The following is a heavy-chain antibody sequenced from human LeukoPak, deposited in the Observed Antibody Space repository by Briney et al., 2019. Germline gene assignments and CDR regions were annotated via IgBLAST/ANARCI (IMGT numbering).Heavy chain of an antibody. CDR1: GGSISSYY. CDR2: IYYSGST. Sequence: SETLSLTCTVSGGSISSYYWSWIRQPPGKGLEWIGYIYYSGSTNYNPSLKSRVTISVDTSKNQFSLKLSSVTAADTAVYYCARDGGYYGSGSYDWFDPWGQGTLVTVSS. CDR3: ARDGGYYGSGSYDWFDP. J-gene: IGHJ5*02. D-gene: IGHD3-10*01. V-gene: IGHV4-59*01.